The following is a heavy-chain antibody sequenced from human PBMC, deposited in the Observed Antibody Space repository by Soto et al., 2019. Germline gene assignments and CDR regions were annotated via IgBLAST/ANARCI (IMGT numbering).Heavy chain of an antibody. V-gene: IGHV3-33*01. CDR2: IWYDGSNK. CDR1: GFTFSSYG. Sequence: GGSLRLSCAASGFTFSSYGMHWVRQAPGKGLEWVAVIWYDGSNKYYADSVKGRFTISRDNSKNTLYLQMNSLRAEDTAVYYCARGLPYYDFWSGDFDYWGQGTLVTVSS. J-gene: IGHJ4*02. CDR3: ARGLPYYDFWSGDFDY. D-gene: IGHD3-3*01.